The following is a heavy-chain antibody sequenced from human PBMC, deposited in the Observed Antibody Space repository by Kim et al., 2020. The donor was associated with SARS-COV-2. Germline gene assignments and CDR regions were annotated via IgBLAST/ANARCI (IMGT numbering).Heavy chain of an antibody. CDR3: ATGSTPWPMIVVVTIDY. Sequence: VKGQFTISRDNSKNTLYLQMNGLRAEDTAVYYCATGSTPWPMIVVVTIDYWGQGTLVTVSS. V-gene: IGHV3-23*01. D-gene: IGHD3-22*01. J-gene: IGHJ4*02.